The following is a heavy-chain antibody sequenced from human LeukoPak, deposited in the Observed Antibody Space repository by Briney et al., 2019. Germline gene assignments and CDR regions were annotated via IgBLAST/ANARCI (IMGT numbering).Heavy chain of an antibody. V-gene: IGHV3-13*01. Sequence: GGSLRLSCVASGFTFSGYDMHWVRQATGKGLEWVSAIGTAGDTYYPGSVKGRFTISGEDAKNSLYLQINGLRAGDTAVYYCARAPLGGYGPWYWGQGTLVTVSS. CDR3: ARAPLGGYGPWY. CDR2: IGTAGDT. D-gene: IGHD3-22*01. J-gene: IGHJ4*02. CDR1: GFTFSGYD.